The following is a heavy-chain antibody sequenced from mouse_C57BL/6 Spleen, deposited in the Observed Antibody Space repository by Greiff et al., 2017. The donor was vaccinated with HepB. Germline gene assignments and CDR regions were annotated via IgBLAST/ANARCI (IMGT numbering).Heavy chain of an antibody. CDR1: GYTFTSYW. V-gene: IGHV1-55*01. D-gene: IGHD2-1*01. J-gene: IGHJ3*01. CDR2: IYPGSGST. Sequence: QVQLQQSGAELVKPGASVKMSCKASGYTFTSYWITWVKQRPGQGLEWIGDIYPGSGSTNYNEKFKSKATLTVDTSSSTAYMQLSSLTSEDSAVYYCAREWGYGNSFAYWGQGTLVTVSA. CDR3: AREWGYGNSFAY.